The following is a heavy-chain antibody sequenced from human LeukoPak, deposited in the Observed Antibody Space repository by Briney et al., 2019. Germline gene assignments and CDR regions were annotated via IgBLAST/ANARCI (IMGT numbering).Heavy chain of an antibody. J-gene: IGHJ5*02. CDR1: SGSISSGSYY. CDR3: ARGPRFGELLWHWFDP. V-gene: IGHV4-61*02. CDR2: IYTSGST. Sequence: SQTLSLTCTVSSGSISSGSYYWSWIRQPAGKGLEWIGRIYTSGSTYYNPPLKSRVTISEDTSKNQFSLKLRSVTAADTAVYYCARGPRFGELLWHWFDPWGQGTLVTVSS. D-gene: IGHD3-10*01.